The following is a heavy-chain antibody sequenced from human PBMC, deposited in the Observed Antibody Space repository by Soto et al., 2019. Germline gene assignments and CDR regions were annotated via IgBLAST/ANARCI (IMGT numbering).Heavy chain of an antibody. CDR3: AKDAKILDWLPTSYYFDF. J-gene: IGHJ4*02. V-gene: IGHV3-23*01. D-gene: IGHD3-9*01. CDR1: GLSFSSYA. Sequence: EVQVLESGGGLAQPGRSLRLSCAVSGLSFSSYAMTWVRHSPGKGLEWVSSISRSGNSTYSADSVRGRFTISRDNSKNTLYLQMNSLRAEDTAVYYCAKDAKILDWLPTSYYFDFWGQGTLVTVSS. CDR2: ISRSGNST.